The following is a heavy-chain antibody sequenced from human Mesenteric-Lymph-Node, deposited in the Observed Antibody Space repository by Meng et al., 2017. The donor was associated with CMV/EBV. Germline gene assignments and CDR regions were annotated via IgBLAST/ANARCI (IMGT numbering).Heavy chain of an antibody. V-gene: IGHV3-21*01. Sequence: FTFSSYSMNWVRQAPGKGLEWVSSISSSSSYIYYADSVKGRFTISRDNAKNSLYLQMNSLRAEDTAVYYCARVCTSDSCSSEAFDFWGQGTVVTVSS. CDR2: ISSSSSYI. CDR1: FTFSSYS. CDR3: ARVCTSDSCSSEAFDF. D-gene: IGHD2-21*02. J-gene: IGHJ3*01.